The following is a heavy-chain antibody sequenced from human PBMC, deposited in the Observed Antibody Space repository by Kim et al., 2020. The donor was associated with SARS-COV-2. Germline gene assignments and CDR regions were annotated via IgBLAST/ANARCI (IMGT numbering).Heavy chain of an antibody. CDR3: ARERDGYNSGWFDP. J-gene: IGHJ5*02. D-gene: IGHD5-12*01. Sequence: ADYQKGRFNITRDNAKNSLYLQMNSLRAEDTAVYYCARERDGYNSGWFDPWGQGTLVTVSS. V-gene: IGHV3-11*05.